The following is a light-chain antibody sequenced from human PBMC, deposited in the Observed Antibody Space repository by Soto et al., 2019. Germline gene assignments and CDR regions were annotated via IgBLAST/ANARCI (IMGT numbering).Light chain of an antibody. CDR2: DGS. CDR1: QTISVW. V-gene: IGKV1-5*01. CDR3: QQYGSSPRT. Sequence: DIQMTQSPSTLSASVGDRVTITCRASQTISVWLAWYQQKPGKAPKLLIYDGSALENWVPTRFSASGSGTEFTLTISRLESEDFAVYYCQQYGSSPRTFGQGTKVDIK. J-gene: IGKJ1*01.